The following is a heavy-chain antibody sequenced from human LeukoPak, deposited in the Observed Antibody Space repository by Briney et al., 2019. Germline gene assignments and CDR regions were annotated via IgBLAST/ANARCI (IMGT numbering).Heavy chain of an antibody. CDR3: ARGVGSSWPGWFDP. Sequence: PGGSLRLSCAASGFTFSNYELNWVRQAPGKGLEWVSYISHNGRTIYSADSVKGRFTISRDNAKNSLYLQMNSLRAEDTAVYYCARGVGSSWPGWFDPWGQGTLVTVSS. CDR2: ISHNGRTI. CDR1: GFTFSNYE. J-gene: IGHJ5*02. D-gene: IGHD6-13*01. V-gene: IGHV3-48*03.